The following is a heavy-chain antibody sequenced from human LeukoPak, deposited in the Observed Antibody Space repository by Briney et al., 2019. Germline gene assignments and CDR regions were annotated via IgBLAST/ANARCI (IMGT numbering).Heavy chain of an antibody. CDR1: GFTFSSYG. D-gene: IGHD3-3*01. J-gene: IGHJ4*02. V-gene: IGHV3-33*06. Sequence: GGSLRLSCAASGFTFSSYGMHWVRQAPGKGLEWVAVIWYDGSNKYYADSVKGRFTISRDNSKNTPYLQMNSLRAEDTAVYYCAKESYDFWSGYSFDYWGQGTLVTVSS. CDR3: AKESYDFWSGYSFDY. CDR2: IWYDGSNK.